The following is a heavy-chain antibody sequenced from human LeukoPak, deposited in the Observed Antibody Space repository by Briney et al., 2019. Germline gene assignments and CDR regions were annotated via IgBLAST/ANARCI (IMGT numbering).Heavy chain of an antibody. Sequence: PSGTLSLTCAVSGGSISSSNWWSWVRQPPGKGLEWIGEIYHSGSTNYNPSLKSRVTISVDKSKNQFSLKLSSVTAADTAVYYCARDGRASGSYPARFLYWGQGTLVTVSS. J-gene: IGHJ4*02. CDR1: GGSISSSNW. V-gene: IGHV4-4*02. CDR3: ARDGRASGSYPARFLY. CDR2: IYHSGST. D-gene: IGHD1-26*01.